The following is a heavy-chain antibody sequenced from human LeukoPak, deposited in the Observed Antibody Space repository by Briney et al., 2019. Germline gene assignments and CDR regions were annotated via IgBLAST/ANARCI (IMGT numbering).Heavy chain of an antibody. CDR3: ATLAVAGIY. CDR2: FDPEDCET. J-gene: IGHJ4*02. Sequence: ASVKVACQLSGYTLPELSLHGLRQAPGKGLEWMGGFDPEDCETIYAQTFQGRVTMTEDTSTDTAYMELSSLRSEDTAVYYCATLAVAGIYWGQGTLVTVSS. V-gene: IGHV1-24*01. CDR1: GYTLPELS. D-gene: IGHD6-19*01.